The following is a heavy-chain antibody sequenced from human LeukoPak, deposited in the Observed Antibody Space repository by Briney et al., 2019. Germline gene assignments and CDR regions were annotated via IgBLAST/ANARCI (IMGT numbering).Heavy chain of an antibody. CDR3: AKGRGTAVTSAANY. J-gene: IGHJ4*02. D-gene: IGHD4-17*01. CDR1: GFTFSSYV. CDR2: ISGSGDNT. Sequence: PGGSLRLSCAASGFTFSSYVMSWVRQAPGKGLEWVSSISGSGDNTYYADSVKDRFNISRDNSKTTVSLQMNSLRAEDTAVYYCAKGRGTAVTSAANYWGQGTLVTVSS. V-gene: IGHV3-23*01.